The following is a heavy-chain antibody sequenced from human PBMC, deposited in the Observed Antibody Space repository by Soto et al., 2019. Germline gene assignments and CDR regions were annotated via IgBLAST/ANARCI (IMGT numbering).Heavy chain of an antibody. V-gene: IGHV3-23*01. D-gene: IGHD3-10*01. CDR3: ARYRIPYGSGTYSFDY. J-gene: IGHJ4*02. Sequence: EVQLLESGGGLVQPGGSLRLSCAASGFTFSSYAMSWVRQAPGKGLEWVSAISGSGGSTYYADSVKGRFTIPRDNSKNTLYLQMNSLRAEDTAVYYCARYRIPYGSGTYSFDYWGQGTLVTVSS. CDR2: ISGSGGST. CDR1: GFTFSSYA.